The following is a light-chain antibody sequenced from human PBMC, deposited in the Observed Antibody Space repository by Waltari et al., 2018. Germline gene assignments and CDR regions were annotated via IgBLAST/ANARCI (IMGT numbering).Light chain of an antibody. CDR1: QSISSW. CDR3: QQYNSYSFT. Sequence: DIQMTQSPSTLSASVGDRVTITCRARQSISSWLAWYQQKPGKAPNLLIYKASSLESGVPSRFSGSGSGTEFTLTISSLQPDDFATYYCQQYNSYSFTFGPGTKVDIK. V-gene: IGKV1-5*03. J-gene: IGKJ3*01. CDR2: KAS.